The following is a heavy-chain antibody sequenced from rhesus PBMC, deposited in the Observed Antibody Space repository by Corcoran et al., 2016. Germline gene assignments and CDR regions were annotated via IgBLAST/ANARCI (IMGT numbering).Heavy chain of an antibody. CDR3: TRGGSGSYSPFDY. CDR2: ISPYNGNK. V-gene: IGHV1-180*01. J-gene: IGHJ4*01. D-gene: IGHD3-16*01. CDR1: GYTFTSYY. Sequence: QVQLVQSGAEIKQPGASVKLSCKASGYTFTSYYMHWVRQSPGQGLEWIVLISPYNGNKGDAQTFQGRVTITTETATSTGYMELSSLRSEDTAVYYCTRGGSGSYSPFDYWGQGVLVTVSS.